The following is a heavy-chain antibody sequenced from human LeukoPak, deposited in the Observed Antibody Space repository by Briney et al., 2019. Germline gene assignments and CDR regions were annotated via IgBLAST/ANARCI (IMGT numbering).Heavy chain of an antibody. J-gene: IGHJ4*02. D-gene: IGHD6-13*01. CDR2: IYSGGST. V-gene: IGHV3-53*01. CDR3: ARGHSSSWSPYYFDY. Sequence: GGSLRLSYAASGFTVSSNYMSWVRQAPGKGLEWVSVIYSGGSTYYADSVKGRFTISRDNSKNTLYLQMNSLRAEDTAVYYCARGHSSSWSPYYFDYWGQGTLVTVSS. CDR1: GFTVSSNY.